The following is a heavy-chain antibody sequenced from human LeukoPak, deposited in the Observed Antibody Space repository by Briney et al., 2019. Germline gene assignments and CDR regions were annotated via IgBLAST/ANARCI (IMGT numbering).Heavy chain of an antibody. CDR2: VYSDEST. Sequence: SETLSLTCTVSGGSVSSGGWYWSWIRQPAGKGLESIGRVYSDESTIYNPSLKSRVTISVDTSRNQFSLNLSSATAADTAVYYCATWSSSSGEVYWGQGTLVTVSS. J-gene: IGHJ4*02. CDR3: ATWSSSSGEVY. D-gene: IGHD6-6*01. V-gene: IGHV4-61*02. CDR1: GGSVSSGGWY.